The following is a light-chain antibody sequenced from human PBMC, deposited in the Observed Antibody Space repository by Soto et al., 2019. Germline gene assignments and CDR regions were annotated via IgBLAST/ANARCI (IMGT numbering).Light chain of an antibody. CDR1: SSDIGAYNY. J-gene: IGLJ3*02. V-gene: IGLV2-8*01. Sequence: QSVLTQPPSASGSPGQSVTISCTGTSSDIGAYNYVSWFQQHPGEAPKLIISEVNKRPSGVPDRFSGSKSGNTASLTVSGLXXEXXXXYXCTSYGGRDNLMFGGGTKLTVL. CDR3: TSYGGRDNLM. CDR2: EVN.